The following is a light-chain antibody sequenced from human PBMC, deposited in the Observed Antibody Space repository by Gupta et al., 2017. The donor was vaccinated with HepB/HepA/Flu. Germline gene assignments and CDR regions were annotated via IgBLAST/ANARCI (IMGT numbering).Light chain of an antibody. Sequence: QSALTQPASVSGSPGQSITISCTGTSSDVGGYNYVSWYQQHPGKAPKLMMYDVSNRPSGVSNRFSGSKSGNTASLTISGLQAEDEADYYCSSYTSSSTKVFGGGTKLT. CDR1: SSDVGGYNY. CDR2: DVS. J-gene: IGLJ3*02. CDR3: SSYTSSSTKV. V-gene: IGLV2-14*03.